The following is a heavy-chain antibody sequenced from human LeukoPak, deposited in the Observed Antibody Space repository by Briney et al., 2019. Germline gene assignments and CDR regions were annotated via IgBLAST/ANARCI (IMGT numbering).Heavy chain of an antibody. CDR3: ARGIPYNYDTSYLKFDP. CDR1: GDSVSINSAA. Sequence: SQTLSLTCAISGDSVSINSAAWNWIRQSPSRGLEWLGRTYYRSKWYNDYAVSVKSRITINPDTSKNQFSLQLNSVTPEDTAVYYCARGIPYNYDTSYLKFDPWGQGTLITVSS. CDR2: TYYRSKWYN. V-gene: IGHV6-1*01. D-gene: IGHD3-22*01. J-gene: IGHJ5*02.